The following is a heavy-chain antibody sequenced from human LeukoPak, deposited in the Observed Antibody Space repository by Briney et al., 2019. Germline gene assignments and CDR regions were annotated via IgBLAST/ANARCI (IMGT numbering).Heavy chain of an antibody. V-gene: IGHV3-30*18. Sequence: GGSLRLSCAASGFTFSSYGMHRVRQAPGKGLEWVAVISYDGSNKYYADSVKGRFTISRDNSKNTLYLQMNSLRAEDTAVYYCAKDGGDCLDYWGQGTLVTVSS. CDR3: AKDGGDCLDY. CDR2: ISYDGSNK. J-gene: IGHJ4*02. CDR1: GFTFSSYG. D-gene: IGHD2-21*02.